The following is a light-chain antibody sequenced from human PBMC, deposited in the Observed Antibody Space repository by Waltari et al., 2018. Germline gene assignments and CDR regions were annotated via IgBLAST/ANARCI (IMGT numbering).Light chain of an antibody. CDR3: QQYYSIPLT. V-gene: IGKV4-1*01. Sequence: DIVMTQSADSLAVSLCERATINCKSSQSVLYSPNNKNYLAWYQQKPGQPPKLLIYWASTRESGVPDLFIGSGSGTDFTLTISSLQAEDVAVYYCQQYYSIPLTFGGGTTVEIK. CDR2: WAS. CDR1: QSVLYSPNNKNY. J-gene: IGKJ4*01.